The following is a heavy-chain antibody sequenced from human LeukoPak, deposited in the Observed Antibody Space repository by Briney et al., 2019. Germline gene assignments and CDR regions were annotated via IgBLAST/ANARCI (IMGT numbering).Heavy chain of an antibody. V-gene: IGHV3-9*01. CDR1: GFKFNDYA. D-gene: IGHD1-26*01. Sequence: GRSLRLSCVASGFKFNDYAMHWVRQAPGKGLEWVSGLSWHSGSIGCADSVKGRFIISRDNAKNSLYLEMNSLRPEDSALYYCAKETKVGENLYYFDYWGRGTLVTVSS. CDR3: AKETKVGENLYYFDY. CDR2: LSWHSGSI. J-gene: IGHJ4*02.